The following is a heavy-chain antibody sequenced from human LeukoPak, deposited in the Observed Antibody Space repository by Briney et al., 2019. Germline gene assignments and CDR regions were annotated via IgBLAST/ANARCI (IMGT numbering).Heavy chain of an antibody. CDR2: PKTDGTHI. J-gene: IGHJ4*02. D-gene: IGHD3-22*01. Sequence: PGGSLRLSCAASGFTFSNHWMHWVRQAPGKGLVWVSRPKTDGTHIDYADSVKGRFTISRDNARNMLYLQMNSLRAEDTAVYFCARGISPTNTMIDYWGLGTLVTVSS. CDR3: ARGISPTNTMIDY. CDR1: GFTFSNHW. V-gene: IGHV3-74*01.